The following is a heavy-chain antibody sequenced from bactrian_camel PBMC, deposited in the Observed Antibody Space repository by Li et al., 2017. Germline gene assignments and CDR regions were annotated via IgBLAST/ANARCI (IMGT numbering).Heavy chain of an antibody. CDR2: IVPRGGAT. D-gene: IGHD5*01. V-gene: IGHV3S1*01. J-gene: IGHJ4*01. CDR1: GRPISRTC. Sequence: QVQLVESGGGLVQPGGSLKLSCVASGRPISRTCMGWFRQTPGKEREGVARIVPRGGATYYADSVKARFTVSRDNAKNTVYLQMLSLKPEDTAVYYCAKYMIYGDYGPTFDYWGQGTQVTVS. CDR3: AKYMIYGDYGPTFDY.